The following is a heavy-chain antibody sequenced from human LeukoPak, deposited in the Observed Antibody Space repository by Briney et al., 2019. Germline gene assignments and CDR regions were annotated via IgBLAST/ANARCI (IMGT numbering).Heavy chain of an antibody. CDR2: IKSDGRST. Sequence: PGGSLRLSCAASGFTFSQTWMHWVRQAPGKGLVWVSRIKSDGRSTSYADSVKGRFSISRDNARNTLYLQMNRLRAEDTAVYYCVRDYYYNMDVWGQGTTVTVS. J-gene: IGHJ6*03. V-gene: IGHV3-74*01. CDR3: VRDYYYNMDV. CDR1: GFTFSQTW.